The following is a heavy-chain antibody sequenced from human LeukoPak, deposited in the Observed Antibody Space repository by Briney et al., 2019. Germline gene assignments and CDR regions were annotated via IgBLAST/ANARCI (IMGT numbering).Heavy chain of an antibody. CDR2: IWHDGSNT. D-gene: IGHD4-17*01. CDR3: ARDSDYGDGFDY. CDR1: GFTFSSHW. V-gene: IGHV3-33*08. Sequence: GGSLRLSCTVSGFTFSSHWMSWVRQAPGKGLEWVAVIWHDGSNTYYADSVKGRFLLSRDNSLNTLYLQMNGLRAEDTAVYYCARDSDYGDGFDYWGQGTLVTVSS. J-gene: IGHJ4*02.